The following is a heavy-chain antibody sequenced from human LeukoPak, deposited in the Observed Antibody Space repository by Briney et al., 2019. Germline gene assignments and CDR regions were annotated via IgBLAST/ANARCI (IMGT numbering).Heavy chain of an antibody. V-gene: IGHV4-4*09. CDR1: GASITNFY. CDR3: ASLKVSVVLGAISYYMDV. CDR2: IYPSGTT. D-gene: IGHD4/OR15-4a*01. Sequence: SETLSLTCTVSGASITNFYWSWVRRPPGKGLEWIGYIYPSGTTNYNPSLQSRVTMSLDTSKNQLSLRLSSVTAADTAVYFCASLKVSVVLGAISYYMDVWGKGTTVPVSS. J-gene: IGHJ6*03.